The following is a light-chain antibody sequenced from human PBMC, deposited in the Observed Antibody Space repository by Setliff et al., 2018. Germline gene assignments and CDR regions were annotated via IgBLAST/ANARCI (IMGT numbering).Light chain of an antibody. Sequence: QSVLTQPPSVSGAPGQTVSISCTVSSSNIGAGFGVHWYQQLPGTVPKLLISSNNNRPSGVSDRFSGSKSGNTASLTVSGLQADDEADYYCSSYAASYDPYVFGTGTKSPS. CDR3: SSYAASYDPYV. V-gene: IGLV1-40*01. J-gene: IGLJ1*01. CDR1: SSNIGAGFG. CDR2: SNN.